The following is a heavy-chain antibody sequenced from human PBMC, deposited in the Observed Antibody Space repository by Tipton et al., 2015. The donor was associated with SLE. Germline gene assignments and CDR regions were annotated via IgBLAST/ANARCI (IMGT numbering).Heavy chain of an antibody. J-gene: IGHJ3*02. Sequence: SLRLSCAASGFTFDDYAMHWVRQAPGKGLEWVSGINANSGATGYADSVKGRFTISRDNAKNSLYLQMNSLRVEDTAVYYCARSNWGWAFDIWGEGTMVTVSS. CDR2: INANSGAT. CDR1: GFTFDDYA. D-gene: IGHD7-27*01. CDR3: ARSNWGWAFDI. V-gene: IGHV3-9*01.